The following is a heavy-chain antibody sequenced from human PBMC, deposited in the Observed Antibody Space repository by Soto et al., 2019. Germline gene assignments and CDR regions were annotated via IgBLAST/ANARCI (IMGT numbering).Heavy chain of an antibody. CDR1: GFTFSSYW. CDR3: ARDQLVRGVNIYYYYGMDV. V-gene: IGHV3-7*03. CDR2: IKQDGSEK. J-gene: IGHJ6*02. Sequence: PGGSLRLSCAASGFTFSSYWMSWVRQAPGKGLEWVANIKQDGSEKYYVDSVKGRFTISRDNAKNSLYLQMNSLRAEDTAVYYCARDQLVRGVNIYYYYGMDVWGQGTTVTVSS. D-gene: IGHD3-10*01.